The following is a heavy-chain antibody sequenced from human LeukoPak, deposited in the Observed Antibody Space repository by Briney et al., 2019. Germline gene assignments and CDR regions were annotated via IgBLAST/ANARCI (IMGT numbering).Heavy chain of an antibody. CDR1: GYTFTSYD. D-gene: IGHD2-21*02. J-gene: IGHJ3*02. CDR2: MNPNSGNT. V-gene: IGHV1-8*01. Sequence: ASVKVSCKASGYTFTSYDINWVRQATGQGLEWMGWMNPNSGNTGYAQKFRGRVTMTRNTSISTAYMELSSLRSEDTAVYYCASSCGGDCYYRAFDIWGQGTMVTVSS. CDR3: ASSCGGDCYYRAFDI.